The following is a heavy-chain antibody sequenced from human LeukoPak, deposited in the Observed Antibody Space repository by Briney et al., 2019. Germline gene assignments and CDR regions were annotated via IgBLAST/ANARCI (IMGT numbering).Heavy chain of an antibody. D-gene: IGHD3-10*01. J-gene: IGHJ4*02. Sequence: SGGSLRLSCAASGFTFSSYGMRWVNQAPGKGLEWVAVISYDGSNKYYADSVKGRFTISRDNSKNTLYLQTNSLRAEDTAVYYCAKDLSGSGSYLGLWGQGTLVTVSS. CDR3: AKDLSGSGSYLGL. CDR1: GFTFSSYG. V-gene: IGHV3-30*18. CDR2: ISYDGSNK.